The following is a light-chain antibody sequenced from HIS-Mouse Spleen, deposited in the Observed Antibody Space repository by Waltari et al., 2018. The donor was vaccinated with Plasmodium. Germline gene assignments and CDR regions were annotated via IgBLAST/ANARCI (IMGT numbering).Light chain of an antibody. J-gene: IGKJ1*01. CDR3: QQYNSYSWT. CDR2: KAS. V-gene: IGKV1-5*03. CDR1: QSISSW. Sequence: DIQMTQAPSTLSASGGDRVTIAARARQSISSWLAWYQQKPWKAPKLLIYKASSLESGVPSRFSGSGSGTEFTLTISSLQPDDFATYYCQQYNSYSWTFGQGTKVEIK.